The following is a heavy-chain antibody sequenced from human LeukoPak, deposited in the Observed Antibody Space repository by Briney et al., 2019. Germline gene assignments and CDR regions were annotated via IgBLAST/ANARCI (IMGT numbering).Heavy chain of an antibody. CDR1: GGSISSSGYY. J-gene: IGHJ4*02. D-gene: IGHD2-15*01. CDR3: AGRRYCSGGSCYLFDY. Sequence: PSETLSLTCTVSGGSISSSGYYWGWIRQPPGKGLEWIGEINHSGSTNYNPSLKSRVTISVDTSKNQFSLKLSSVTAADTAVYYCAGRRYCSGGSCYLFDYWGQGTLVTVSS. CDR2: INHSGST. V-gene: IGHV4-39*07.